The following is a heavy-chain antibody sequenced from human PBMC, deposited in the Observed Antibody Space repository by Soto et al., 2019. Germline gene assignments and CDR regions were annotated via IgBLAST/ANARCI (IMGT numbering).Heavy chain of an antibody. V-gene: IGHV3-23*01. D-gene: IGHD3-3*01. CDR1: GFTFSSYA. J-gene: IGHJ4*02. CDR3: AKDLEWFLEY. CDR2: IGGSGGST. Sequence: EVQLLESGGGLVQPGGSLRLSCAASGFTFSSYAMSWVRQAPGKGLEWVSIIGGSGGSTYYADSVKGRFTISRDNSKNTLYLQMNSLRADDTAVYYCAKDLEWFLEYWGQGTLVTVSS.